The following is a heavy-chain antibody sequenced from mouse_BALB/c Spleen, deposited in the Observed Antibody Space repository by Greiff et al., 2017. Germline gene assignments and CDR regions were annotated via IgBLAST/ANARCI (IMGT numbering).Heavy chain of an antibody. Sequence: EVQLVESGGGLVQPGGSLRLSCATSGFTFTDYYMSWVRQPPGKALEWLGFIRNKANGYTTEYSASVKGRFTISRDNSQSILYLQMNTLRAEDSATYYCARDPLWSSYWGQGTLVTVSA. CDR3: ARDPLWSSY. CDR1: GFTFTDYY. J-gene: IGHJ3*01. V-gene: IGHV7-3*02. CDR2: IRNKANGYTT.